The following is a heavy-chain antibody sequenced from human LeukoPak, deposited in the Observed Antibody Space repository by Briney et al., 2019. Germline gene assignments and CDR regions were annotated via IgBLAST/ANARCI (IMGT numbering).Heavy chain of an antibody. CDR3: ARRVRGVIITLGAFDI. CDR2: IYPGDSDT. CDR1: GYSFTSYW. D-gene: IGHD3-10*01. J-gene: IGHJ3*02. Sequence: GESLKISRKGSGYSFTSYWIAWVRQMPGKGLEWMGIIYPGDSDTRYSPSFQGQVTISADKSISTAYLQWSSLKASDTAMYYCARRVRGVIITLGAFDIWGQGTMVTVSS. V-gene: IGHV5-51*01.